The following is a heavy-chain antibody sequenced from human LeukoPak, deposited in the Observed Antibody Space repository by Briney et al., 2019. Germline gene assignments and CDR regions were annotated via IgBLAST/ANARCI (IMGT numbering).Heavy chain of an antibody. CDR1: GGSISTYY. CDR3: ARRGGYNSGSFFDY. D-gene: IGHD5-18*01. Sequence: SETLSLTCTVSGGSISTYYWNWIRQPPGKGLEWIGYIYSSGIPNYNPSLKSRVTMSVDTSKNQFSLKLSSVTAADTAVYYCARRGGYNSGSFFDYWGQGTLVTVSS. V-gene: IGHV4-4*09. CDR2: IYSSGIP. J-gene: IGHJ4*02.